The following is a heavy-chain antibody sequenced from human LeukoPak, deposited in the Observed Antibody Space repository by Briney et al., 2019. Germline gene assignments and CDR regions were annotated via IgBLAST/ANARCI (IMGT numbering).Heavy chain of an antibody. J-gene: IGHJ3*02. Sequence: GGSLRLSCAASGFSFSSYGMHWVRQAPGKGLEWVAFIRYDGSDKYYADSVKGRFTISRDNSKNTLYPQMNSLRAEDTAVYYCAKIIYSDYGDYHDAFDIWGQGTMVTVSS. CDR3: AKIIYSDYGDYHDAFDI. D-gene: IGHD4-17*01. CDR2: IRYDGSDK. V-gene: IGHV3-30*02. CDR1: GFSFSSYG.